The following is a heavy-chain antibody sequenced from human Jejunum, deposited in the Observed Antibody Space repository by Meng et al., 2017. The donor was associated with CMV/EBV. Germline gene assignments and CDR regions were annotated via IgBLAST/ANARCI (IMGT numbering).Heavy chain of an antibody. V-gene: IGHV3-7*01. J-gene: IGHJ3*02. CDR3: ARLGDNFWSGPDAFDI. Sequence: YTFRSYAMDWVRQAPGKGLEWVANIRRDGGEKYYVDSVKGRFTISRDNAENSLFLQMNSLRAEDTAVYYCARLGDNFWSGPDAFDIWGQGTMVTVSS. CDR2: IRRDGGEK. D-gene: IGHD3-3*01. CDR1: YTFRSYA.